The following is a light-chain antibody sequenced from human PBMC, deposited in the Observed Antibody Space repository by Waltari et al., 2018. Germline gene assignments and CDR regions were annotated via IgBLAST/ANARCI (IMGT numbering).Light chain of an antibody. V-gene: IGKV1-39*01. CDR3: QQTYITPIS. J-gene: IGKJ4*01. Sequence: DIQMTQSPSSLSASVGDRVAITCRESQYIGDFLHWYQHRPGRAPKPLIFTASNLQIGVPSRFSGSGSGTDFTLTITSLQPEDFATYYCQQTYITPISFGGGTKVQIK. CDR2: TAS. CDR1: QYIGDF.